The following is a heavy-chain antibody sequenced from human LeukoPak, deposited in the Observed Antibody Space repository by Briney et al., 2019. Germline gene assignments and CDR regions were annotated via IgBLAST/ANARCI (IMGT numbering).Heavy chain of an antibody. CDR2: IYYSGCT. V-gene: IGHV4-59*01. J-gene: IGHJ5*02. D-gene: IGHD3-10*01. CDR3: ASITNPYVP. Sequence: SETLSLTCTVSGGSISSYYWSWIRQPPGKGLEWIGYIYYSGCTNYNPSLKSRVTISVDTSKNQFSLKLSSVTAADTAVYYCASITNPYVPWGQGTLVTVSS. CDR1: GGSISSYY.